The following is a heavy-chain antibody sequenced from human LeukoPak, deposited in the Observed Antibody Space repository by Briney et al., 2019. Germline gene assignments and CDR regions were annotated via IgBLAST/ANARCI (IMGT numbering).Heavy chain of an antibody. CDR1: GFTFSSYS. CDR3: ARDGTRGVIRYDAGDI. J-gene: IGHJ3*02. Sequence: PGGSLRLSCAASGFTFSSYSTNCVRQAPGKGLEWVSYISSSSSTIYYADSVKGRFTISRDNAKNSLYLQMNSLRDEDTAVYYCARDGTRGVIRYDAGDIWGQGKMVTVSS. CDR2: ISSSSSTI. D-gene: IGHD3-10*01. V-gene: IGHV3-48*02.